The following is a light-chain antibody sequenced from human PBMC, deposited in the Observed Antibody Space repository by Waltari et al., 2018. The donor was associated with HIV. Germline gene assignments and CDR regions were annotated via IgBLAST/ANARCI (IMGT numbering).Light chain of an antibody. Sequence: EIVLTQSPATLSLSPGERATLYCRASQSVSSYLAWYQQKPGQAPRLLIYDASNRATGIPARFSGSGSGTDFTLTISSLEPEDFAVYYCQQRSNWPAWTFGQGTKLEIK. CDR3: QQRSNWPAWT. CDR1: QSVSSY. CDR2: DAS. J-gene: IGKJ2*02. V-gene: IGKV3-11*01.